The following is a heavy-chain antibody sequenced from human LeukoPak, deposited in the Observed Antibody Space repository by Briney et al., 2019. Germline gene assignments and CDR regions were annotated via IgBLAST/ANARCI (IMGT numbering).Heavy chain of an antibody. D-gene: IGHD3-10*01. CDR3: AVSRVLWFGEPSYDY. CDR2: ISGYNGNT. J-gene: IGHJ4*02. V-gene: IGHV1-18*01. CDR1: GYTFTNYG. Sequence: ASVKVSCKASGYTFTNYGLSWVRQAPGQGLEWLGWISGYNGNTKYVQKLQGRVTMTRDTSTTTAYMELRSLRSDDTAVYYCAVSRVLWFGEPSYDYWGQGTLVTVSS.